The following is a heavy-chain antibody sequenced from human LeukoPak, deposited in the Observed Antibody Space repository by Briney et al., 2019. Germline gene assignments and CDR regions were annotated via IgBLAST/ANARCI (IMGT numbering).Heavy chain of an antibody. D-gene: IGHD5-18*01. CDR1: GYTFGSYY. V-gene: IGHV1-46*01. J-gene: IGHJ4*02. CDR2: INPSGTST. Sequence: ASVKVSCKASGYTFGSYYIHWVRQAPGHGLEWMGIINPSGTSTSYAQKFQGRVTVTRDMSTSTVYMELSSLRSEDTAVYYCGRGSVDTAIYYWGRGTLVTVSS. CDR3: GRGSVDTAIYY.